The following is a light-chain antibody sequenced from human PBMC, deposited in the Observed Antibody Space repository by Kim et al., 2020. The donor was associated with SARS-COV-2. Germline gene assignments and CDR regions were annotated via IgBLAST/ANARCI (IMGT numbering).Light chain of an antibody. CDR2: QDS. V-gene: IGLV3-1*01. J-gene: IGLJ2*01. CDR1: KLGDKY. CDR3: QAWDAGL. Sequence: SYELTQPPSVSVSPGQTASITCSGDKLGDKYACWYQQKPGQSPVLVIYQDSKRPSGIPERFSGSNSGNTATLTISGTQAMDEADYYCQAWDAGLFGGGTQLTVL.